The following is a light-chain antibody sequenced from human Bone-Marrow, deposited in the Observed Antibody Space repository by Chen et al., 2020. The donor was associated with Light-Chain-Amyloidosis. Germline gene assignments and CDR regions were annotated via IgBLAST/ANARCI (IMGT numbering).Light chain of an antibody. CDR3: AAWDDSLSSPV. CDR2: SNN. J-gene: IGLJ3*02. V-gene: IGLV1-44*01. Sequence: QSVLTQPPSASGTPGQRVTISCSGSSSNIGTNLVNWYQQLPGMAPKLLIYSNNQRPSGVPDRFSCSKSGTSASLAIGGLQSEDETDYYCAAWDDSLSSPVFGGGTKLTVL. CDR1: SSNIGTNL.